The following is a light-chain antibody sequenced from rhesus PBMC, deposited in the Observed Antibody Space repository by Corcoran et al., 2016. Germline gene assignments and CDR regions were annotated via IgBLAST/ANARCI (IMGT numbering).Light chain of an antibody. J-gene: IGLJ6*01. V-gene: IGLV2S7*01. Sequence: QSAPTQPPSVSGSPGQSVTISCTGTSSDIGGYNYVSWYQQHPGKAPKLMIYGVSNRPSGVSDRFSGSKSGSTSSLTISGLQADDDADYYCVSYTTSSTFVFGSGTKLTVL. CDR2: GVS. CDR1: SSDIGGYNY. CDR3: VSYTTSSTFV.